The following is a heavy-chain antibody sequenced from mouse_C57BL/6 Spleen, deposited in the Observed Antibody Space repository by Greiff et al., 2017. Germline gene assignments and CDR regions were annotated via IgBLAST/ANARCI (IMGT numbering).Heavy chain of an antibody. CDR1: GYAFSSSW. J-gene: IGHJ4*01. D-gene: IGHD2-5*01. CDR3: ATYSNSLYAMDY. CDR2: IYPGDGDT. V-gene: IGHV1-82*01. Sequence: QVQLKQSGPELVKPGASVKISCKASGYAFSSSWMNWVKQRPGKGLEWIGRIYPGDGDTNYNRKFKGKATLTADKSSSTAYMQLSSLTSEDSAVYFCATYSNSLYAMDYWGQGTSVTVSS.